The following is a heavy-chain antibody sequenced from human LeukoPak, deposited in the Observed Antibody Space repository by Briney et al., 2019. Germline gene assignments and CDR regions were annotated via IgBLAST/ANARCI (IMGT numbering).Heavy chain of an antibody. J-gene: IGHJ6*02. CDR1: GFTFSSYG. D-gene: IGHD3-10*01. CDR3: ARDRYGVRGKNYYYYGTDV. CDR2: IWYDGSNK. V-gene: IGHV3-33*01. Sequence: GRSLRLSCAASGFTFSSYGMHWVRQAPGKGLEWVAVIWYDGSNKYYADSVKGRFTISRDNSKNTLYLQMNSLRAEDTAVYYCARDRYGVRGKNYYYYGTDVWGQGTTVTVSS.